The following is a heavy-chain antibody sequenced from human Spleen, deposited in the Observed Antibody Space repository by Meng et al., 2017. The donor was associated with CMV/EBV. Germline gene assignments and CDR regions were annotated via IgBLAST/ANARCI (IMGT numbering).Heavy chain of an antibody. V-gene: IGHV1-46*01. J-gene: IGHJ6*02. D-gene: IGHD3-3*01. Sequence: ASVKVSCKASGYTSTSYYMHWVRQAPGQGLEWMGIINPSGGSTSYAQKFQGRVTMTRDTSTSTVYMELSSLRSEETAVNYCARDLEYDFWSGGVGYYYYYGMDVWGQGTTVTVSS. CDR1: GYTSTSYY. CDR3: ARDLEYDFWSGGVGYYYYYGMDV. CDR2: INPSGGST.